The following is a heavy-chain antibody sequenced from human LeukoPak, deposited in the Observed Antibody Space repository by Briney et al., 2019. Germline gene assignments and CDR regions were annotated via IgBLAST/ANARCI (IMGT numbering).Heavy chain of an antibody. V-gene: IGHV1-18*01. Sequence: ASVKVSCKASGYTFTSQVISWVRQAPGQGLEWMGWISSYNGNTNYAQKLQGRVTKTTDTSTSTAYMKLRSLRSDATAVYYCAREAYGSYSLPWGQGTLVTVSS. CDR3: AREAYGSYSLP. CDR1: GYTFTSQV. CDR2: ISSYNGNT. D-gene: IGHD1-26*01. J-gene: IGHJ5*02.